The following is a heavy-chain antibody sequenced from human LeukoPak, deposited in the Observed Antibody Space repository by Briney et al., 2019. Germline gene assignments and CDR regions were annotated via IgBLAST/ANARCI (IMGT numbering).Heavy chain of an antibody. CDR1: GYTFTNYG. CDR2: ISTFNGNT. D-gene: IGHD2-2*01. Sequence: ASVNVSCKASGYTFTNYGINWVRQAPGRGLEWMGWISTFNGNTHYAQKLQGRVTLTTDTSTSTAYMELKSLTSDDTALYYCARIGCSSTICYGNSVDPWGQGTLVTVSS. J-gene: IGHJ5*02. V-gene: IGHV1-18*01. CDR3: ARIGCSSTICYGNSVDP.